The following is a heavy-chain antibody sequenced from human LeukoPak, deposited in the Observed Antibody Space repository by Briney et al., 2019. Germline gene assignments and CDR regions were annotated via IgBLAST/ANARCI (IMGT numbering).Heavy chain of an antibody. CDR2: IFPGDSDT. Sequence: GESLKISCKGSGYNFARHWIGWVRQMPGRGLEWMGVIFPGDSDTRYSPSFQGQVTISADKSFSTAYLQWSSLKASDTAMYYCACRIPLDSGYGSWGQGTLVTVSS. D-gene: IGHD5-12*01. J-gene: IGHJ5*02. CDR1: GYNFARHW. CDR3: ACRIPLDSGYGS. V-gene: IGHV5-51*01.